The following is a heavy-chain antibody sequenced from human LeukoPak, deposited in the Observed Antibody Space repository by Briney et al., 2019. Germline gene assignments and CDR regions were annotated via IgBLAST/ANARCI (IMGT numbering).Heavy chain of an antibody. Sequence: SETLSLTCTVSGGSISSSSYYWGWIRQPPGKGLEWIGSIYYSGSTYYNPSLKSRVTISVDTSKNQFSLKLSSVTAADTAVYYCARVFPGSGYYAALDYWGQGTLVTVSS. CDR3: ARVFPGSGYYAALDY. J-gene: IGHJ4*02. CDR1: GGSISSSSYY. CDR2: IYYSGST. D-gene: IGHD3-3*01. V-gene: IGHV4-39*01.